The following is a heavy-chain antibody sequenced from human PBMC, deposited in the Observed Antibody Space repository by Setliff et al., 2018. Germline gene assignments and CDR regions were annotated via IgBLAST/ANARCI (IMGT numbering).Heavy chain of an antibody. J-gene: IGHJ3*02. CDR2: INTGGGSS. Sequence: ASVKVSCKASGYAFSSYYMYWVRQAPGQGLDWMGTINTGGGSSSIVDQFRGRVTMTRDTSTSTIYLELTSLRSDDTAVYYCARDLNRWFGEFAFDIWGQGTMVTVS. D-gene: IGHD3-10*01. CDR3: ARDLNRWFGEFAFDI. V-gene: IGHV1-46*01. CDR1: GYAFSSYY.